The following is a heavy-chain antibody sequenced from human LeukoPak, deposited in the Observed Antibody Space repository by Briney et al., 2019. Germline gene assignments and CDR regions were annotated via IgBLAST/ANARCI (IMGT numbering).Heavy chain of an antibody. CDR2: IRTKIDGETA. J-gene: IGHJ6*02. CDR1: GFNFNFVW. D-gene: IGHD1-26*01. CDR3: TTERNWELLRPYGMDI. V-gene: IGHV3-15*01. Sequence: GGSLRLSCAASGFNFNFVWMSWVRQAPGKGLEWVGRIRTKIDGETADYAAPVKGRFTVSRDDSKTTLYLQMNSLKTEDSAVYYCTTERNWELLRPYGMDIWGQGTTVTVSS.